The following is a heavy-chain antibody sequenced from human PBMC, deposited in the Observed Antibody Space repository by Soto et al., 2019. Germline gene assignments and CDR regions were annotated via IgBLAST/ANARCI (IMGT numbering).Heavy chain of an antibody. CDR1: GYTFTGYY. J-gene: IGHJ4*02. D-gene: IGHD4-17*01. CDR2: INPNRGGT. Sequence: QVQLVQSGAEVKKPGASVKVSCKASGYTFTGYYMHWVRQAPGQGLEWMGWINPNRGGTNYAQKFQGRVTMTRDTSISTAYMELSRLRSDDTAVYYCARVYGDYADFDYWGQGTLVTVSS. V-gene: IGHV1-2*02. CDR3: ARVYGDYADFDY.